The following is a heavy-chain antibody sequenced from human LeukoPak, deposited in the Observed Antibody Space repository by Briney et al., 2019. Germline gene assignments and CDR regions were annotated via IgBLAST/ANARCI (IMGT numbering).Heavy chain of an antibody. CDR1: GYTFTSYY. J-gene: IGHJ5*02. V-gene: IGHV1-46*01. Sequence: ASVKVSCKASGYTFTSYYMHWVRQAPGQGLEWMGIINPSGGSTSYAQKFQGRVTMTRDMSTSTVYMELSSLRSEDTAVYYCARVGSGWLKYGNWFDPWGQGTLVTVSS. CDR2: INPSGGST. CDR3: ARVGSGWLKYGNWFDP. D-gene: IGHD6-19*01.